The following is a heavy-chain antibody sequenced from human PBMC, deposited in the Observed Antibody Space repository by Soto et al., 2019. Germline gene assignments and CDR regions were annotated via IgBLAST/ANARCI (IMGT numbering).Heavy chain of an antibody. CDR1: GGTFSSYA. CDR3: ARSVPYGGQQSGFDY. Sequence: GASVKVSCKASGGTFSSYAISWVRQAPGQGLEWMGGIIPIFGTANYAQKFQGRVTITADKSTSTAYMELSSLTSEDTAVYYCARSVPYGGQQSGFDYWGQGTLVTVSS. CDR2: IIPIFGTA. J-gene: IGHJ4*02. V-gene: IGHV1-69*06. D-gene: IGHD4-17*01.